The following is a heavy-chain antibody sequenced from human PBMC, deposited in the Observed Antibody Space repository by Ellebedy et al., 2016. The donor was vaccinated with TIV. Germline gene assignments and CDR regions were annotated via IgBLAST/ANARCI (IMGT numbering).Heavy chain of an antibody. D-gene: IGHD6-19*01. CDR2: ISGSGDST. J-gene: IGHJ4*02. CDR3: ARDLDKSSGWYGGAGY. Sequence: GESLKISCAASGFTFSISAMSWVRQAPGKGLEWVSLISGSGDSTYYADSVKGRFTISRDNSMTTLYLQMNSLRAEDTAVYYCARDLDKSSGWYGGAGYWGQGTLVTVSS. CDR1: GFTFSISA. V-gene: IGHV3-23*01.